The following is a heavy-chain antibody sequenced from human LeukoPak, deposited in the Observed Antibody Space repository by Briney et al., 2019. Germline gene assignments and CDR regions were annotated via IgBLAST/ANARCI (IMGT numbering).Heavy chain of an antibody. V-gene: IGHV4-59*01. J-gene: IGHJ4*02. CDR3: ARVATVTFDY. Sequence: SETLSLTRTVSGGYIRSYYWSWIRQPPGKGLEWIGYIHYSGSTNYNPSLKSRVTMLVDTSKNQFSLKLSSVTAADTAVYYCARVATVTFDYWGQGTLVTVSS. CDR2: IHYSGST. D-gene: IGHD4-17*01. CDR1: GGYIRSYY.